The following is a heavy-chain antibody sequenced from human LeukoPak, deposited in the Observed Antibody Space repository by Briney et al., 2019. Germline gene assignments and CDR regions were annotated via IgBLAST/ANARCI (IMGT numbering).Heavy chain of an antibody. CDR3: ATGQQLGY. D-gene: IGHD6-13*01. J-gene: IGHJ4*02. Sequence: GGSLRLSCVASGLTFSSYWMGWVRQAPGRGLEWVANIKQDGSDKYYVDSVKGRFTISRDNAKKSLYLQMNSLRAEDTAVYYCATGQQLGYWGQGTLVTVSS. CDR2: IKQDGSDK. V-gene: IGHV3-7*01. CDR1: GLTFSSYW.